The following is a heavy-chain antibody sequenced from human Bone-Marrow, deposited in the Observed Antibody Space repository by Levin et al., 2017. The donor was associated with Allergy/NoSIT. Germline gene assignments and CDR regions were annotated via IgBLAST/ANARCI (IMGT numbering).Heavy chain of an antibody. D-gene: IGHD4-23*01. Sequence: SETLSLTCSASGASISRYYWSWIRQSPGKRLEWIGYISYSGSTNYNPSLKSRVTISVDTPKKQFSLKVKSMTAADTAVDYSTRVVATIEFDYWGHGILVTVSS. CDR1: GASISRYY. J-gene: IGHJ4*01. CDR2: ISYSGST. V-gene: IGHV4-59*01. CDR3: TRVVATIEFDY.